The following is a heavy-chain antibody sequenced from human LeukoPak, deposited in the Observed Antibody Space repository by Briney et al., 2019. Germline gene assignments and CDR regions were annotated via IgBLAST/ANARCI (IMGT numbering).Heavy chain of an antibody. Sequence: GGSLRLSCAASGFTFSSYGMSWVRQAPGKGLEWVSAISGSGGSTYYADSVKGRFTISRDNSKNTLYLQMNSLRAEDTAVYYCARDIDNGDYVVYWGQGTLVTVSS. CDR1: GFTFSSYG. J-gene: IGHJ4*02. V-gene: IGHV3-23*01. CDR3: ARDIDNGDYVVY. CDR2: ISGSGGST. D-gene: IGHD4-17*01.